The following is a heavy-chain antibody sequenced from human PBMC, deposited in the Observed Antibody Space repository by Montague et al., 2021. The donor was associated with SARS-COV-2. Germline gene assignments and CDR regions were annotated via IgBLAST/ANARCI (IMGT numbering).Heavy chain of an antibody. Sequence: SETLSLTCTVSGGSISSSSYYWGWIRQPPGKGPEWIGSIYYSGSTYYNPSLKSRVTISVDTSKNQFSLKLSSVTAADTAVYYCARLVETYYCYYGMDVWGQGTTVTVSS. CDR3: ARLVETYYCYYGMDV. D-gene: IGHD4-23*01. V-gene: IGHV4-39*01. CDR2: IYYSGST. CDR1: GGSISSSSYY. J-gene: IGHJ6*02.